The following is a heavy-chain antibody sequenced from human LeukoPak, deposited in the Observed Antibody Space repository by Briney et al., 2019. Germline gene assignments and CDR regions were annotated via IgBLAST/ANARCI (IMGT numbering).Heavy chain of an antibody. CDR1: GYTLTELS. J-gene: IGHJ5*02. V-gene: IGHV1-24*01. CDR3: ATGGGATQANWFDP. D-gene: IGHD1-26*01. CDR2: FDPEDGET. Sequence: GASVKVSCKVSGYTLTELSMHWVRQAPGKGLEWMGGFDPEDGETIYAQKFQGGVTMTEDTSTDTAYMELSSLRSEDTAVYYCATGGGATQANWFDPWGQGTLVTVSS.